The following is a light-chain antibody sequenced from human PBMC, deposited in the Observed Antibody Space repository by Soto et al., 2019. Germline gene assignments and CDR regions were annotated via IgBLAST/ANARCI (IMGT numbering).Light chain of an antibody. CDR2: EVS. V-gene: IGLV2-23*02. J-gene: IGLJ7*01. CDR3: CSYGGSRAV. CDR1: SSDVGSHNL. Sequence: QSALNQPASVSGSPGQSITISCTGTSSDVGSHNLVSWYQQHPDQAPKLMIYEVSKRPLGVSARFSASKSGNTASLTISGLQAEDEADYYCCSYGGSRAVFGGGTQLTVL.